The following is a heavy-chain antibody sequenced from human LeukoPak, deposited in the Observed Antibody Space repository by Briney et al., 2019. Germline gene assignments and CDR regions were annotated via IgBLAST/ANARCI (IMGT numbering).Heavy chain of an antibody. J-gene: IGHJ4*02. V-gene: IGHV3-23*01. CDR1: GFTFSSYA. CDR3: ARGHHYYDSSGYSG. Sequence: PGGSLRLSCAASGFTFSSYAMSWVRQAPGKGLEWVSAISGSGGSTYYADSVKGRFTISRDNSKNTLYLQMNSLRAEDTAVYYCARGHHYYDSSGYSGWGQGTLVTVSS. D-gene: IGHD3-22*01. CDR2: ISGSGGST.